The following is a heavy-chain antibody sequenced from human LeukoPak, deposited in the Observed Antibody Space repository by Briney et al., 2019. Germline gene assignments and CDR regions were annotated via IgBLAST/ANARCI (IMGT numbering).Heavy chain of an antibody. CDR1: GGSISSSSYY. V-gene: IGHV4-39*07. J-gene: IGHJ4*02. D-gene: IGHD5-12*01. CDR3: ARSRGYGPSFDY. CDR2: IHHRGST. Sequence: SETLSLTCTVSGGSISSSSYYWGWIRQPPGKGLEWIGSIHHRGSTYYNPSLKSRVTISVDTSKNQFSLKLSSVTAADAAVYYCARSRGYGPSFDYWGQGTLVTVSS.